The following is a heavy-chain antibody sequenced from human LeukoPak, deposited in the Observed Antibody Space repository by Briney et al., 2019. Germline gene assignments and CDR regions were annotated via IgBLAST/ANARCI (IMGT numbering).Heavy chain of an antibody. CDR1: GGSISSGGYY. D-gene: IGHD2-2*02. CDR2: IYYSGST. Sequence: SQTLSLTCTVSGGSISSGGYYWSWLRQPPGKGLEWIGYIYYSGSTYYNPSLKSRVTISVDTSKNQFSLKLSSVTAADTAVYYCARVVVVPAAILRAFDIWGQGTMVTVSS. CDR3: ARVVVVPAAILRAFDI. J-gene: IGHJ3*02. V-gene: IGHV4-31*03.